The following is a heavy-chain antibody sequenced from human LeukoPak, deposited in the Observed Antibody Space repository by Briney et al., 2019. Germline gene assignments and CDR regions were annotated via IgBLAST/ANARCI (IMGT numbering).Heavy chain of an antibody. CDR3: ARKRSGSYRYYFDY. CDR2: INPNSGGT. V-gene: IGHV1-2*02. CDR1: GCTLTGYY. J-gene: IGHJ4*02. D-gene: IGHD1-26*01. Sequence: GASVKVSCKASGCTLTGYYMHWVRQAPGQGLEWMGWINPNSGGTNYAQKFQGRVTMTRDTSISTAYMELSRLRSDDTAVYYCARKRSGSYRYYFDYWGQGTLVTVSS.